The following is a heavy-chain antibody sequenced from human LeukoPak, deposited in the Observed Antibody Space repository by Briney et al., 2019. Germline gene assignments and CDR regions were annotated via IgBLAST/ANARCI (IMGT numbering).Heavy chain of an antibody. V-gene: IGHV1-2*02. D-gene: IGHD5-18*01. CDR1: GYTFTGYY. CDR3: ARGIGYSYVTSFDY. Sequence: ASVKVSCKASGYTFTGYYMHWVRQAPGQGLEWMGWINPNSGGTNYAQKFQGRGTMTRDTSISTAYMELSRLRSDDTAVYYCARGIGYSYVTSFDYWGQGTLVTVSS. CDR2: INPNSGGT. J-gene: IGHJ4*02.